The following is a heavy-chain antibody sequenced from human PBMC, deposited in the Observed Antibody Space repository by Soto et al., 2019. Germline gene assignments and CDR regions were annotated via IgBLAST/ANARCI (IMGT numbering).Heavy chain of an antibody. Sequence: QVQLVQSGAEVKKPGSSVKVSCQASGGTFRGYAISWVRQAPGQGLEWLGGILPTSVTPNYAQKFQGRVTLTADESTNTAYMEVSSLRSGDTAVYYCARGYDVNSELDYWGQGTLVTVSS. CDR3: ARGYDVNSELDY. D-gene: IGHD3-22*01. CDR2: ILPTSVTP. V-gene: IGHV1-69*01. J-gene: IGHJ4*02. CDR1: GGTFRGYA.